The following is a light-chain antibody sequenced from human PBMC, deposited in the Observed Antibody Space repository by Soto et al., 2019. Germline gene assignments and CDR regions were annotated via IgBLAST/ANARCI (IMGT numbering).Light chain of an antibody. CDR2: DAS. J-gene: IGKJ4*01. Sequence: EIVLTQSPATLSLSPWERATLSCRASQSVSSYLAWYQQKPGQAPRLLIYDASNRATGIPARFSGSGSGTDFTLTISSLEPEDFAVYYCHQRSNWPPFTFGGGTKVDIK. V-gene: IGKV3-11*01. CDR3: HQRSNWPPFT. CDR1: QSVSSY.